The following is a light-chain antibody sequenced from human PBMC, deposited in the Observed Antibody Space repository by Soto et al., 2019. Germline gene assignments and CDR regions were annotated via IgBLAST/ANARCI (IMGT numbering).Light chain of an antibody. Sequence: EIVLTQSPGTLSVSPGERATLSCRASQSGSSSYLAWYQQKPGQAPRLLIYGASSRATGIPDRFSGSGSGTDFTLTISSLQPDDFATYYYQQYNSYTRTFGQGTKVDIK. CDR3: QQYNSYTRT. V-gene: IGKV3-20*01. CDR2: GAS. CDR1: QSGSSSY. J-gene: IGKJ1*01.